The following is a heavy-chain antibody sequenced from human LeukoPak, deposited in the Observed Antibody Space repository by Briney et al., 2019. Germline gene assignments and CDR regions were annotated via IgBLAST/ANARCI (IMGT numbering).Heavy chain of an antibody. CDR1: GFAFHDYG. CDR2: INWNGAST. Sequence: GGSLRLSCAASGFAFHDYGMSWVRQAPGKGLEWVAGINWNGASTGYADSVKGRFTISRDNAKNSLYLQMNTLRAEDTALYYCARDVIYFYDSTGYYDGADYWGQGTLVSVSS. J-gene: IGHJ4*02. V-gene: IGHV3-20*04. D-gene: IGHD3-22*01. CDR3: ARDVIYFYDSTGYYDGADY.